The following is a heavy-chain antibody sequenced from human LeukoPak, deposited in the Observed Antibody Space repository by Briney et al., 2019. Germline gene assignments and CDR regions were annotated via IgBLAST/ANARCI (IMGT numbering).Heavy chain of an antibody. CDR1: GGSISSSSYY. Sequence: SETLSLTCTVSGGSISSSSYYWGWIRQPPGKGLEWIGSIYYSGSTYYNPSLKSRVTISVDTSKNQFSLKLSSVAAADTAVYYCARGTMVRAPFDYWGQGTLVTVSS. V-gene: IGHV4-39*07. CDR3: ARGTMVRAPFDY. J-gene: IGHJ4*02. CDR2: IYYSGST. D-gene: IGHD3-10*01.